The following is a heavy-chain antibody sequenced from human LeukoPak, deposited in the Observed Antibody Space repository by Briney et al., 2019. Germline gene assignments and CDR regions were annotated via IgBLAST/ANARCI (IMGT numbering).Heavy chain of an antibody. CDR2: IGTGTTI. V-gene: IGHV3-48*03. Sequence: GGSLRLSCAASGFIFSSYEMNWVRQAPGKGLEWVSYIGTGTTIYYSDSVKGRFTISRGNAKNSLYLQMNNLRAEDTGIYYCARDGTKGNPRWLQPYYYYYYMDVWGKGTTVTVSS. J-gene: IGHJ6*03. D-gene: IGHD5-24*01. CDR3: ARDGTKGNPRWLQPYYYYYYMDV. CDR1: GFIFSSYE.